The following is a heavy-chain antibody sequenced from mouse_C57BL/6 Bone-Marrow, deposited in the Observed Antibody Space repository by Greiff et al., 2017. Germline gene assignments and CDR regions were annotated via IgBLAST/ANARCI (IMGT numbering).Heavy chain of an antibody. D-gene: IGHD2-2*01. CDR2: ISNLAYSI. V-gene: IGHV5-15*01. CDR3: ARRGYGPYYAMDY. J-gene: IGHJ4*01. CDR1: GFTFSDYG. Sequence: EVQRVESGGGLVQPGGSLKLSCAASGFTFSDYGMAWVRQAPRKGPEWVAFISNLAYSIYYADTVTGRFTISRENAKNTLYLEMSSLRSEDTAMYYVARRGYGPYYAMDYWGQGTSVTVSS.